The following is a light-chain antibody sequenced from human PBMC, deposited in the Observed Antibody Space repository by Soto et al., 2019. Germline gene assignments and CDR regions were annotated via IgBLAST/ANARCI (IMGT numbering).Light chain of an antibody. V-gene: IGLV1-40*01. CDR2: HNS. CDR3: QSYDSSLSGSRV. J-gene: IGLJ1*01. Sequence: SVLEQPRAGYEGRGRRVTIYCNGSSSNIGAGYDVHWYQQLPGTAPKLLIYHNSNRPSGVPDRFSGSKSGTSASLAITGLQAEDEADYYCQSYDSSLSGSRVFGTGT. CDR1: SSNIGAGYD.